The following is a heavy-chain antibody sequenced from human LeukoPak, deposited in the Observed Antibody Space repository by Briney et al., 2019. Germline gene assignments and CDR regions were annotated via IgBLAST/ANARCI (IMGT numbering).Heavy chain of an antibody. Sequence: SETLSLTCAVSGYSISSGYYWGWVRQPPGKGLEWIGSIYHSGSTYYNPSLKSRVTISVDTSKNQFSLKLSSVTAADTAVYYCARLHLLSDYGDQNAFDIWGQGTMVTVSS. D-gene: IGHD4-17*01. CDR3: ARLHLLSDYGDQNAFDI. J-gene: IGHJ3*02. V-gene: IGHV4-38-2*01. CDR2: IYHSGST. CDR1: GYSISSGYY.